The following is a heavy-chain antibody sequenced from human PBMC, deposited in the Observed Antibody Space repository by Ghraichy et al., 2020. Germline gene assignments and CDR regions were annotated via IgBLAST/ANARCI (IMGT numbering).Heavy chain of an antibody. V-gene: IGHV3-23*01. J-gene: IGHJ4*02. CDR3: AKDHWGVATFWYFDY. CDR2: ISGSGDRT. Sequence: GGSLTLSCAASGFTFSTYAMSWVRQAPGKGLEWVSVISGSGDRTHYADSVKGRFTISRDNSKNTLYLQMSSLRAEDTAVYYCAKDHWGVATFWYFDYWGQGTLLTVSS. D-gene: IGHD5-12*01. CDR1: GFTFSTYA.